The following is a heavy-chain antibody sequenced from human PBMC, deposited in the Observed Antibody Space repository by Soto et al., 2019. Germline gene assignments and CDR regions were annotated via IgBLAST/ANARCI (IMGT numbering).Heavy chain of an antibody. CDR1: GYTFTSYA. Sequence: ASVKVSCKASGYTFTSYAMHWVRQAPGQRLEWMGWINAGNGNTKYSQKFQGRVTITRDTSASTAYMELSSLRSEDTAVYYCARETAAAGTVTSNWFDPWGQGTLVTVS. CDR3: ARETAAAGTVTSNWFDP. V-gene: IGHV1-3*01. D-gene: IGHD6-13*01. J-gene: IGHJ5*02. CDR2: INAGNGNT.